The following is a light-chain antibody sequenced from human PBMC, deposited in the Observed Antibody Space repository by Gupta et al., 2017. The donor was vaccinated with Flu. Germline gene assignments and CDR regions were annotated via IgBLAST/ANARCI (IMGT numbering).Light chain of an antibody. CDR1: SSDVGGYNY. Sequence: QSALTQPPSASGSPGQSVTISCTGTSSDVGGYNYVSWYQQHPGKAPKLMIYEVSKRPAGVPDRSSGSKSGNTASLTVSGRQEEDEADYYCSSYAGSNNLVFGGGTKLTAL. V-gene: IGLV2-8*01. CDR3: SSYAGSNNLV. CDR2: EVS. J-gene: IGLJ2*01.